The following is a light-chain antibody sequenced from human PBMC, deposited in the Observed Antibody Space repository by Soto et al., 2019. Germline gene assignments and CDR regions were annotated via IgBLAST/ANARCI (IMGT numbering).Light chain of an antibody. CDR3: CLYAVTFYV. V-gene: IGLV2-11*01. Sequence: QSALTQPRSVSGSPGQSVTISCTGTSGDVGAYNYISWYQQHPGKAPKFLIYDVNKRPSGVPDRFFGSKSGNTASLTISGLQPEDEADYYCCLYAVTFYVFGTGTKVTVL. CDR1: SGDVGAYNY. CDR2: DVN. J-gene: IGLJ1*01.